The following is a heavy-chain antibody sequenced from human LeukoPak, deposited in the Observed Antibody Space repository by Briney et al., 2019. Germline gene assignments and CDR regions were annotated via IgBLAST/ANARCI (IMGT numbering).Heavy chain of an antibody. CDR1: GFTFNSYA. V-gene: IGHV3-23*01. J-gene: IGHJ4*02. Sequence: GGSLRLSCAASGFTFNSYAMSWVRQAPGKGLEWVSAISGSGGSTYYADSVKGRFTISRDNSKNTLYLQMNSLRAEDTAVYYCAKSYSSSWSRYYFDYWGQGTLVTVSS. CDR2: ISGSGGST. D-gene: IGHD6-13*01. CDR3: AKSYSSSWSRYYFDY.